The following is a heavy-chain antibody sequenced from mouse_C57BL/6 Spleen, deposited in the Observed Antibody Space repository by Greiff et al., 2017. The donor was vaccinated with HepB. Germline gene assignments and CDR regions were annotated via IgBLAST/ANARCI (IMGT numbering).Heavy chain of an antibody. D-gene: IGHD1-1*01. Sequence: EVQWVESVAELVRPGASVKLSCTASGFNIKNTYMHWVKQRPEQGLEWIGRIDPANGNTKYAPKFQGKATITADTSSNTAYLQLSSLTSEDTAIYYCAIDPYYYGSSYGYWGQGTTLTVSS. J-gene: IGHJ2*01. V-gene: IGHV14-3*01. CDR3: AIDPYYYGSSYGY. CDR1: GFNIKNTY. CDR2: IDPANGNT.